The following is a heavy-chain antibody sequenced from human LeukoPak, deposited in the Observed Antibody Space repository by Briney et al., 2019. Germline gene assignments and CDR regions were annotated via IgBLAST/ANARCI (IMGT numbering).Heavy chain of an antibody. CDR1: GYTFTSYA. CDR2: INAGNGNT. J-gene: IGHJ6*02. Sequence: GASVKVSCKASGYTFTSYAMHWVRQAPGQRLEWMGWINAGNGNTKYSQKFQGRVTITKDTSASTAYMELSSLRSEDTAVYYCARGESGNPLYYYYYGLDVWGQGTTVTVSS. D-gene: IGHD4-23*01. V-gene: IGHV1-3*01. CDR3: ARGESGNPLYYYYYGLDV.